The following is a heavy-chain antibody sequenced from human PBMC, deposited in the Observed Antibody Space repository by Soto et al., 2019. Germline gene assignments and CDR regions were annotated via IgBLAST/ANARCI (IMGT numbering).Heavy chain of an antibody. D-gene: IGHD6-19*01. V-gene: IGHV1-18*01. CDR3: ARDPKPSYSSGWYRNNWFDP. Sequence: QVQLVQSGAEVKKPGASVKFSCKASGYTFTSYGISWVRQAPGQGLEWMGWISAYNGNTNYAQKLQGRVTMTTDTTTSTAYMELRSLRSDDTAVYYCARDPKPSYSSGWYRNNWFDPWGQGTLVTVSS. CDR2: ISAYNGNT. J-gene: IGHJ5*02. CDR1: GYTFTSYG.